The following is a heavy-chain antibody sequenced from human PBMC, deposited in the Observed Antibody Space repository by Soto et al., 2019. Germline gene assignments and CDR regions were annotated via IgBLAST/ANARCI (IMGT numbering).Heavy chain of an antibody. CDR3: AKDSTVTTSLYFYYYGFDV. V-gene: IGHV3-23*01. CDR2: VSGRGGST. Sequence: VQLLESGGGLVQPGGYLRLACTASGFTFNHYAMSWVRQAPGKGLEWVSAVSGRGGSTKYADSVKGRFIISRDNSNSTLYLQMDSRRGEDTAVYYCAKDSTVTTSLYFYYYGFDVWGQGTTVTVSS. CDR1: GFTFNHYA. J-gene: IGHJ6*02. D-gene: IGHD4-17*01.